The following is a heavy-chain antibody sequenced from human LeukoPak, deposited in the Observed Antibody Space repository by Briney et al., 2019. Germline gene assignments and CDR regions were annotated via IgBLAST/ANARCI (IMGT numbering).Heavy chain of an antibody. CDR2: IYYSGST. J-gene: IGHJ3*02. V-gene: IGHV4-31*03. Sequence: SETLSLTCTVSGGSISSGGYYWSWIRQHPGKGLEWIGYIYYSGSTYYNPSLKSRVTISVDTSKNQFSLKLSSVTAADTAVYYCARAPTVTNPSAFDTWGQGTMVTVSS. CDR1: GGSISSGGYY. CDR3: ARAPTVTNPSAFDT. D-gene: IGHD4-17*01.